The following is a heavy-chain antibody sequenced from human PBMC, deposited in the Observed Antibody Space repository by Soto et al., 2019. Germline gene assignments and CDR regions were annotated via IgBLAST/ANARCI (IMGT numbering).Heavy chain of an antibody. J-gene: IGHJ4*02. CDR3: ARSRIAAAGTGAFDY. D-gene: IGHD6-13*01. Sequence: SETLSLTCTVSGGSISSYYWSWIRQPPGKGLEWIGYIYYSGSTNYNPSLKSRVTISVDTSKNQFSLKLSSVTAADTAVYYCARSRIAAAGTGAFDYWGQGTLVTVSS. CDR1: GGSISSYY. V-gene: IGHV4-59*01. CDR2: IYYSGST.